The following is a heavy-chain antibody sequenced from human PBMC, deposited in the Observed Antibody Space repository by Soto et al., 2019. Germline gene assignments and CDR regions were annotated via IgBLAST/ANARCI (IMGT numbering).Heavy chain of an antibody. CDR1: GFTFSSYS. D-gene: IGHD2-15*01. J-gene: IGHJ4*02. CDR3: ARDRPGYCSGGSCYSDYFDY. CDR2: ISSSSSYI. Sequence: GGSLRLSCAASGFTFSSYSMNWVRQAPGKGLEWVSSISSSSSYIYYADSVKGRFTISRDNAKKSLYLQMNSLRAEDTAVYYCARDRPGYCSGGSCYSDYFDYWGQGTLVTVSS. V-gene: IGHV3-21*01.